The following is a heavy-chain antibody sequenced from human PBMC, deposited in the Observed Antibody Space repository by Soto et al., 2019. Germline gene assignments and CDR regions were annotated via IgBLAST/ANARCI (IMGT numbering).Heavy chain of an antibody. J-gene: IGHJ6*02. CDR1: GYTFTSYA. V-gene: IGHV1-3*01. D-gene: IGHD3-10*01. CDR2: INAGNGNT. CDR3: ARDGAVWFGELLGGFYGMDV. Sequence: ASVKVSCKASGYTFTSYAMHWVRQAPGQRLEWMGWINAGNGNTKYSQKFQGRVTITRDTSTSTAYMELRSLRSDDTAVYYCARDGAVWFGELLGGFYGMDVRGQGTTVTVSS.